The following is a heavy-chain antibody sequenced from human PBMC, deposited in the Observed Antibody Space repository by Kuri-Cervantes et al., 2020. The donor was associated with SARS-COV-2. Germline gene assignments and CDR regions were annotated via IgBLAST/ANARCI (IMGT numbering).Heavy chain of an antibody. D-gene: IGHD2-15*01. V-gene: IGHV3-30*02. CDR1: GFTFSSSW. CDR2: IRYDGSNK. CDR3: AKDLWWEEIVVVVAATLDY. Sequence: LSLTCAASGFTFSSSWMHWVCQAPEKGLEWVAFIRYDGSNKYYADPVKGRFTISRDNAKNSLYLQMNSLRAEDTAVYYCAKDLWWEEIVVVVAATLDYWGQGTLVTVSS. J-gene: IGHJ4*02.